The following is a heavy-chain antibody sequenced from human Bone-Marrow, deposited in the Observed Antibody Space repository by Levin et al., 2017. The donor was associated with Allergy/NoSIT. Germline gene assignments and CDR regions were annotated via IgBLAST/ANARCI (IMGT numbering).Heavy chain of an antibody. CDR1: GFTFSDYG. J-gene: IGHJ4*02. CDR2: IWADGSDR. Sequence: GGSLRLSCLASGFTFSDYGMHWVRQAPGKGLEWVADIWADGSDRNYAESVKGRFTISRDNSNNSLSLQMNSLRAEDTAVYYCARGLASCSSATCYKLFDVWGLGTLVTVSS. V-gene: IGHV3-33*01. CDR3: ARGLASCSSATCYKLFDV. D-gene: IGHD2-15*01.